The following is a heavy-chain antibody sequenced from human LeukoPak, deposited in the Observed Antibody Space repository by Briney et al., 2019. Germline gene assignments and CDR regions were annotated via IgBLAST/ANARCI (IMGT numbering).Heavy chain of an antibody. Sequence: PGGSLRLSCAASGFTFSTYWMSWVRQAPGKGLEWVANIKQDGSEKYVDSVKGRFTISRDNAKNSLYLQTNSLRAEDTAMYYCARDSAGNDYWGQGTLVTVSS. J-gene: IGHJ4*02. CDR3: ARDSAGNDY. D-gene: IGHD6-13*01. CDR1: GFTFSTYW. V-gene: IGHV3-7*01. CDR2: IKQDGSEK.